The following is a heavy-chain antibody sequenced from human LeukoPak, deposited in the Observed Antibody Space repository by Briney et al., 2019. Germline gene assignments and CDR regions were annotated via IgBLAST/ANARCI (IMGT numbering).Heavy chain of an antibody. D-gene: IGHD5-12*01. V-gene: IGHV3-66*01. Sequence: GGSLRLSCAASGFTVSSNYMSWVRQAPGKGLEWVSVIYSGGSTYYADSVKGRFTISRDNSKNTLYLQMNSLRAEDTAVYYCASEVATISNPFDYWGQGTLVTVSS. CDR3: ASEVATISNPFDY. CDR1: GFTVSSNY. CDR2: IYSGGST. J-gene: IGHJ4*02.